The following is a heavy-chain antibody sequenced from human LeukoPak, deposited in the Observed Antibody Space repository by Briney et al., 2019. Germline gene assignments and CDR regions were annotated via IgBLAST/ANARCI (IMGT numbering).Heavy chain of an antibody. V-gene: IGHV3-30*02. CDR3: ARDGSIAAAGGYYYYMDV. Sequence: GGSLRLSCAASGFTFSSYGMHWVRQAPGKGLEWVAFIRYDGSNKYYADSVKGRFTISRDNSKNTLYLQMNSLRAEDTAVYYCARDGSIAAAGGYYYYMDVWGKGTTVTVSS. CDR1: GFTFSSYG. D-gene: IGHD6-13*01. CDR2: IRYDGSNK. J-gene: IGHJ6*03.